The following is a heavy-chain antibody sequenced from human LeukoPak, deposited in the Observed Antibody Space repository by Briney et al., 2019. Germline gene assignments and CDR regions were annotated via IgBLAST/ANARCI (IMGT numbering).Heavy chain of an antibody. J-gene: IGHJ4*02. V-gene: IGHV3-30*04. CDR2: ISYDGSNK. Sequence: PGGSLRLSCAASGFTFSSYAMHWVRQAPGKGLEWVAVISYDGSNKYYADSVKGRFTISRDNSKNTLYLQMNSLRAEDTAVYYCARRGGDRTGGFDYWGQGTLVTVSS. CDR1: GFTFSSYA. CDR3: ARRGGDRTGGFDY. D-gene: IGHD3-16*01.